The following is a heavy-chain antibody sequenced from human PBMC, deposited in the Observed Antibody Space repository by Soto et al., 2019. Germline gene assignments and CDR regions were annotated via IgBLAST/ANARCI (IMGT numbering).Heavy chain of an antibody. V-gene: IGHV3-23*01. CDR1: GFTFSSYT. J-gene: IGHJ1*01. Sequence: GGSLRLSCAASGFTFSSYTMSWVRQAPGKGLEWVSSITEGGGTIYYADSVKGRFTISRDNSKNTLFLQMSSLRADDTAIYYCAKTLYETGYFQHWGLGTLVTVSS. CDR3: AKTLYETGYFQH. D-gene: IGHD3-16*01. CDR2: ITEGGGTI.